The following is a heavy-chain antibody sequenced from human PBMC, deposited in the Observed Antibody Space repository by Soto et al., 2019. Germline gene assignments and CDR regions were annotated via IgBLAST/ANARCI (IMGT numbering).Heavy chain of an antibody. CDR1: GFTFKNYA. CDR2: ISGSGGST. D-gene: IGHD3-16*01. Sequence: GGSLRLSCAASGFTFKNYAINWVRQAPGKGLEWVSGISGSGGSTYYADSVRGRFTISRDNSRNTVYLHMTSLTAEDTALYYFAKDLQDYVWGSYSHYFDYWGQGTLVTVSS. CDR3: AKDLQDYVWGSYSHYFDY. V-gene: IGHV3-23*01. J-gene: IGHJ4*02.